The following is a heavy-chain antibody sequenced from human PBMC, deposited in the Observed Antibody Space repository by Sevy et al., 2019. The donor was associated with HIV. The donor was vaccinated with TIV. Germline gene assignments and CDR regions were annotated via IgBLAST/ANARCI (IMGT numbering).Heavy chain of an antibody. CDR2: IRSKVNSYAT. D-gene: IGHD3-22*01. CDR1: GFTFSGSA. CDR3: TRDYYDSSGNDAFDI. Sequence: EGSLRLSCAASGFTFSGSAMHWVRQASGKGLEWVGRIRSKVNSYATAYAASVKGRFTISRDDSKNTAYLQMNSLKTEDTAVYYCTRDYYDSSGNDAFDIWGRGTMVTVSS. J-gene: IGHJ3*02. V-gene: IGHV3-73*01.